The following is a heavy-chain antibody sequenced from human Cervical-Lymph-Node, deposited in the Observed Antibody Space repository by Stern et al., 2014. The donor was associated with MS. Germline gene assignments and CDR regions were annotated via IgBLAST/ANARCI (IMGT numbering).Heavy chain of an antibody. CDR3: VKRGITEVRGVRLGDY. D-gene: IGHD3-10*01. J-gene: IGHJ4*02. CDR1: VFTFSSYG. Sequence: VQLEESGGGVVQPGRSLRLTCTVSVFTFSSYGMHWVRQAPGKGLEWVSVISYDGSDTFYAESVKGRFTISRDNSKNTLYLEMRSLRPEDTAVYYCVKRGITEVRGVRLGDYWGPGTLVIVSS. V-gene: IGHV3-30*18. CDR2: ISYDGSDT.